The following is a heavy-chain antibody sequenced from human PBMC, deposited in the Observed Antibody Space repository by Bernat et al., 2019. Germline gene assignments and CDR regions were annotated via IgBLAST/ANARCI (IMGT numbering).Heavy chain of an antibody. Sequence: EVQLLESWGGLVQPGESLRLSCAASGFTFSSHGMSWVRQAPGKGLEWVSSIGRSGNTYYSDSAKGRFTISRDNSKNTLNLQMNTLRAEDTALYYCATRGPTGSYFFDSWGQGTLVTVSS. J-gene: IGHJ4*02. V-gene: IGHV3-23*01. CDR1: GFTFSSHG. CDR2: IGRSGNT. D-gene: IGHD3-10*01. CDR3: ATRGPTGSYFFDS.